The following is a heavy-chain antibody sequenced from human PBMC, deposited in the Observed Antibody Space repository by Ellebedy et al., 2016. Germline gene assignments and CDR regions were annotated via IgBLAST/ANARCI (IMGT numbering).Heavy chain of an antibody. J-gene: IGHJ3*01. CDR2: VFHTGTA. V-gene: IGHV4-59*02. CDR1: GGSVSSDY. D-gene: IGHD1-1*01. Sequence: SETLSLTCNVSGGSVSSDYWNWIRRPPGKGLEWIGYVFHTGTANYNPSLNSRATMSVDTSKSQFSLRLTSVTAADTAVDYCAKGNEGWKAFDVWGQGKMVTVSS. CDR3: AKGNEGWKAFDV.